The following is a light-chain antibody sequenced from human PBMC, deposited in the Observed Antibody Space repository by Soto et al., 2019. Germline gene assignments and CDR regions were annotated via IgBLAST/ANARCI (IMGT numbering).Light chain of an antibody. J-gene: IGKJ1*01. CDR3: HQYDVLPRT. V-gene: IGKV3-15*01. Sequence: EIVMTHSPVTLSVSTGERATLSCRASQNISRSLAWYQQKPGQGPSLLIYGTSTRAGGVPARFSGGGSGTEFTLTITSLQSEDFAVYYCHQYDVLPRTFGQGTKVEIK. CDR2: GTS. CDR1: QNISRS.